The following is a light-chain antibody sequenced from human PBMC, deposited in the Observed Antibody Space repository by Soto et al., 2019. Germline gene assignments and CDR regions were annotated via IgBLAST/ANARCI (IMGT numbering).Light chain of an antibody. CDR1: ESIRTW. CDR2: EAS. Sequence: IQLTQCPSTLSASVGDRVTITCRASESIRTWLAWYQQKPGKGPKILIYEASSLESGFPSRFGGSGSGTEVTLTTRSLQPDDFATYFCQKYYGYPVTCCGGTKVDIK. CDR3: QKYYGYPVT. J-gene: IGKJ4*01. V-gene: IGKV1-5*03.